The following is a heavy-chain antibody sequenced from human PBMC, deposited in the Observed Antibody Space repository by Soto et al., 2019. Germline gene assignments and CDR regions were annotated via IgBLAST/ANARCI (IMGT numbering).Heavy chain of an antibody. Sequence: QVQLVQSGAEVKKPGSSVKVSCKASGGTFSSYTISWVRQAPGQGLEWMGRIIPILGIANYAQKFQGRVTITADKSTSTAYMELSSLRSEDTAVYYCARDRDYIWGSYRYNSFDYWGHGTLVTVSS. CDR3: ARDRDYIWGSYRYNSFDY. V-gene: IGHV1-69*08. CDR1: GGTFSSYT. CDR2: IIPILGIA. D-gene: IGHD3-16*02. J-gene: IGHJ4*01.